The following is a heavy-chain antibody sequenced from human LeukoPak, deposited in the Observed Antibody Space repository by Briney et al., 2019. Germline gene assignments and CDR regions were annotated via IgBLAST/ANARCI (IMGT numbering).Heavy chain of an antibody. V-gene: IGHV4-34*01. CDR1: GGSFSGYY. D-gene: IGHD3-3*01. CDR2: INHSGST. Sequence: SETLSLTCAVYGGSFSGYYWSWLRQPPGKGLEWIGEINHSGSTNYNPSLKSRVTISVDTSKNQFSLKLSSVTAADTAVYYCARAAREDDFWSGYRLGYWGKGTLVTVSS. CDR3: ARAAREDDFWSGYRLGY. J-gene: IGHJ4*02.